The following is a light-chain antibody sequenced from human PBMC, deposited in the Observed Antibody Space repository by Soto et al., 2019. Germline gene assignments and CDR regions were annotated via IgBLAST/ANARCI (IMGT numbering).Light chain of an antibody. J-gene: IGKJ1*01. CDR1: QSVSSSY. V-gene: IGKV3-15*01. CDR2: GAS. CDR3: QQYNRWPRT. Sequence: EIVLTQSPGTLSLSPGERATLSCRASQSVSSSYLAWYQQKPGQAPRLLIYGASTRATAIPARFSGSGSGTEFTLTISSLQSEDFAVYYCQQYNRWPRTFGQGTKVDIK.